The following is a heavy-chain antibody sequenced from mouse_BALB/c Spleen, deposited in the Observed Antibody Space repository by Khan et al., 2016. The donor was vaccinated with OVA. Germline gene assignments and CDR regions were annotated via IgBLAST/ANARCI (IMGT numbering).Heavy chain of an antibody. V-gene: IGHV1-77*01. D-gene: IGHD1-3*01. CDR3: AREWRSWFPY. J-gene: IGHJ3*01. CDR2: ISPGSGNT. CDR1: GYIFIDYN. Sequence: QVQLKQSGTELARPGASVKLSCKASGYIFIDYNINWVKQRTGQGLERIGEISPGSGNTYYNEKFKGKATLTTDKSSSTAYMKLSSLTSGDSAVYCCAREWRSWFPYWGQGTLITVSA.